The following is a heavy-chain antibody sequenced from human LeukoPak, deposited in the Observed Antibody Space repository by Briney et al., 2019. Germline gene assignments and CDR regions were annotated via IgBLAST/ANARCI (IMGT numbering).Heavy chain of an antibody. CDR1: GFTFSSHW. D-gene: IGHD5-12*01. J-gene: IGHJ4*02. CDR2: INRDGSST. Sequence: PGGSLRFSCAASGFTFSSHWIHWVRQAPGKGLVWVSGINRDGSSTSYADSVKGRFTISRDNAKNTLYLQMNSLRAEDTAVYYCARGSGNEPFDYWGQGTLVTVSS. CDR3: ARGSGNEPFDY. V-gene: IGHV3-74*01.